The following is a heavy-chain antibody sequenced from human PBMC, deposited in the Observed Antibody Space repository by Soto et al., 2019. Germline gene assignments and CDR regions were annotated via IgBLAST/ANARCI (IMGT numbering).Heavy chain of an antibody. D-gene: IGHD2-21*01. Sequence: SDTLSHTCTVPGVSLTSHFWIWLRQTRGKELLWMASYSSSGDTYNTASLKGRAALSADTSENHLSLTLNSVTSAHTAVYFCARDRSDGYKRYFEFWGQGNQVTVSS. CDR2: YSSSGDT. CDR3: ARDRSDGYKRYFEF. CDR1: GVSLTSHF. J-gene: IGHJ4*02. V-gene: IGHV4-59*11.